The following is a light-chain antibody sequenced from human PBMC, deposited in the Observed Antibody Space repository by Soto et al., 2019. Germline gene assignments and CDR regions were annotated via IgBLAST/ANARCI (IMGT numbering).Light chain of an antibody. CDR2: SDD. Sequence: QSVLTQPPSVSEAPRQRVTISCSGSCSNIGNNAVNWYQQLPGKAPKLLIYSDDLLPSGVSDRFSGSKSGTSASLAISGLQSEDEADYYCAAWDDSLNGRVFGGGTQLTVL. J-gene: IGLJ2*01. CDR1: CSNIGNNA. CDR3: AAWDDSLNGRV. V-gene: IGLV1-36*01.